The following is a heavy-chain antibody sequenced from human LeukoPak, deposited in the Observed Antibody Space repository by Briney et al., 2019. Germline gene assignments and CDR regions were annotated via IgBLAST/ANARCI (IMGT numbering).Heavy chain of an antibody. Sequence: SETLSLTCAVSGGSLTSYYWTWIPQPAGKGLEWIGRIYSIGSTNYNPYLTSRVTISVDKSKNQFSLNLTSVTAADTGVYHCAREYSSTSGRHFDYWGRGILVTVPS. CDR1: GGSLTSYY. D-gene: IGHD6-6*01. CDR3: AREYSSTSGRHFDY. J-gene: IGHJ4*02. CDR2: IYSIGST. V-gene: IGHV4-4*07.